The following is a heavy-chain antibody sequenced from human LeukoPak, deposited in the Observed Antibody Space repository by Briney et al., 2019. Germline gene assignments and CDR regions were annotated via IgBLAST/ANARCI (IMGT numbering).Heavy chain of an antibody. CDR3: AIGSSTSSTFDY. Sequence: SETLSLTCTVSGGSVSSYYWSWVRQPPGKGLEWIGYIYTSGNTNYNPSLKSRVSISVDTSKNQFSRRLSSVTAADTAVYYCAIGSSTSSTFDYWGQGTLVTVSS. J-gene: IGHJ4*02. CDR2: IYTSGNT. V-gene: IGHV4-4*09. CDR1: GGSVSSYY. D-gene: IGHD2-2*01.